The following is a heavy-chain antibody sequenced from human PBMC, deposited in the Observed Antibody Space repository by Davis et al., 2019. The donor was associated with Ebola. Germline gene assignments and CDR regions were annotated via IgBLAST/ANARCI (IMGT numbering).Heavy chain of an antibody. D-gene: IGHD6-6*01. J-gene: IGHJ6*02. Sequence: ASVKVSCKVSGYTLTELSMHWVRQAPGKGLEWMGGFDPKDGETIYAQKFQGRVTMTEDTSTDTAYMELSSLRSEDTAVYYCARASIAARRRPPGGMDVWGQGTTVTVSS. CDR1: GYTLTELS. CDR3: ARASIAARRRPPGGMDV. CDR2: FDPKDGET. V-gene: IGHV1-24*01.